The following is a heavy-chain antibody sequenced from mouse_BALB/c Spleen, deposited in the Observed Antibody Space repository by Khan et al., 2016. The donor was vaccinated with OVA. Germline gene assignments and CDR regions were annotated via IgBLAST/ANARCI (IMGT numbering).Heavy chain of an antibody. CDR3: AGFEDI. CDR1: GFSLTSYG. Sequence: VQLQESGPGLVAPSQSLSITCTVSGFSLTSYGVHWVRQPPGKGLEWLGVIWAGGSTNYNSALMSRLSISKDNSKSQVVLKMTSLQTDDTAMYYCAGFEDIWGQGTTLTVSS. J-gene: IGHJ2*01. D-gene: IGHD1-3*01. V-gene: IGHV2-9*02. CDR2: IWAGGST.